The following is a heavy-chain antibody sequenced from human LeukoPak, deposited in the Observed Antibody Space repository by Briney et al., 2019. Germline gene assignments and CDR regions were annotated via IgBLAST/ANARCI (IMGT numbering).Heavy chain of an antibody. V-gene: IGHV4-30-4*01. Sequence: SQTLSLTCTVSGGSISSGDYYWSWIRQPPGRGLEWIGYIYYSGSTNYNPSLKSRVTISLDTSKNQFSLKLSSVTAADTAVYYCARFRITVDSFDYWGQGTLVTVSS. CDR2: IYYSGST. CDR1: GGSISSGDYY. D-gene: IGHD3-10*01. CDR3: ARFRITVDSFDY. J-gene: IGHJ4*02.